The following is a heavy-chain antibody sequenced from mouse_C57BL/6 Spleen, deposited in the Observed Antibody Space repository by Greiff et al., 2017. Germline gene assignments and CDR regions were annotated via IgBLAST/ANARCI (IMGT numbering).Heavy chain of an antibody. Sequence: VQLQQSGAELARPGASVKMSCKASGYTFTSYTMHWVKQRPGQGLEWIGYINPSSGYTKYNQKFKDKATLPADKSSSTAYMQLSSLTSEDSSVYYCARNSNLDYWGQGTTLTVSS. J-gene: IGHJ2*01. CDR3: ARNSNLDY. D-gene: IGHD2-5*01. V-gene: IGHV1-4*01. CDR1: GYTFTSYT. CDR2: INPSSGYT.